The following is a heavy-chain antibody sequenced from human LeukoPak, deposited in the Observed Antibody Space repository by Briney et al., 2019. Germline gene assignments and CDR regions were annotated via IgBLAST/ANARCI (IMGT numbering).Heavy chain of an antibody. D-gene: IGHD4-17*01. CDR3: VTVTSDY. CDR1: RFTFSSHA. Sequence: GGSLRLSCAASRFTFSSHAMSWVRQAPGKGLEWVSAMGGSGDRTYYADSVKGRFTMSRDNSKSTVYLQMNSLRAEDTAVYYCVTVTSDYWGQGTLVTVSS. J-gene: IGHJ4*02. V-gene: IGHV3-23*01. CDR2: MGGSGDRT.